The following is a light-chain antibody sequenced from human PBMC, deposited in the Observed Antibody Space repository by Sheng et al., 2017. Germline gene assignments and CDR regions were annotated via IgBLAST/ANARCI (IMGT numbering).Light chain of an antibody. V-gene: IGLV3-19*01. CDR3: HSRDNSGDPKYV. CDR2: ATK. J-gene: IGLJ1*01. CDR1: SLRRFS. Sequence: SSDLTQDSAVSVALGQTVTITCQGDSLRRFSANWYQQKPGQAPLLVIYATKRRPSGVPDRFSGSGTGNTASLTITGAQAEDEAHYYCHSRDNSGDPKYVFGTGTMVSVL.